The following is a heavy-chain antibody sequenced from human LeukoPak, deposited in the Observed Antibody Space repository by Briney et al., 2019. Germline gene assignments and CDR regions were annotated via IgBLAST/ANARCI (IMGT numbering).Heavy chain of an antibody. J-gene: IGHJ4*02. CDR3: ARADILTGYYNGDY. V-gene: IGHV3-7*01. CDR2: IKQDGSEK. D-gene: IGHD3-9*01. Sequence: SGGSLRLSCAASGFMFSSYWMSWVRQAPGKGLEWVANIKQDGSEKYYVDSVKGRFTISRDNAKNSLYLQMNSLRAEDTAVYYCARADILTGYYNGDYWGQGTLVTVSS. CDR1: GFMFSSYW.